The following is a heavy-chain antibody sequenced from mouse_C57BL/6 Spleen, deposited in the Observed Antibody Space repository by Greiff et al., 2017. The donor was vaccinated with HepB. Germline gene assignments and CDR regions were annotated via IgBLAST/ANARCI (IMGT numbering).Heavy chain of an antibody. Sequence: EVQLQQSGPELVKPGASVKISCKASGYTFTDYYMNWVKQSHGKSLEWIGDINPNNGGTSYNQKFKGKATLTVDKSSSTAYMELRSLTSEDSAVYYCARKGSFITTVVAPYFDVWGTGTTVTVSS. D-gene: IGHD1-1*01. V-gene: IGHV1-26*01. J-gene: IGHJ1*03. CDR2: INPNNGGT. CDR1: GYTFTDYY. CDR3: ARKGSFITTVVAPYFDV.